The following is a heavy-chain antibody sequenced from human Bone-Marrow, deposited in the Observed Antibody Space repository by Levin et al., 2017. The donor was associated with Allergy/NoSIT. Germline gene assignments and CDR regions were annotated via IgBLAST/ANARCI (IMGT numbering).Heavy chain of an antibody. CDR1: GFTFSSYA. J-gene: IGHJ3*02. CDR2: ISGSGGST. D-gene: IGHD3-9*01. CDR3: AKSYYDILTGDNAFDI. V-gene: IGHV3-23*01. Sequence: GGSLRLSCAASGFTFSSYAMSWVRQAPGKGLEWVSAISGSGGSTYYADSVKGRFTISRDNSKNTLYLQMNSLRAEDTAVYYCAKSYYDILTGDNAFDIWGQGTMVTVSS.